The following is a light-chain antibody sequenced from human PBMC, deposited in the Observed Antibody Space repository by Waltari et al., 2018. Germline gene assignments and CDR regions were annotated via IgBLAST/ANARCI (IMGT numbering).Light chain of an antibody. CDR1: NSDVGGYNS. CDR3: SSYTSSSLVV. V-gene: IGLV2-14*01. Sequence: QSALTQPASVSGSPGQSITISCSGTNSDVGGYNSVFWFQQHPGKAPKLMIYEVTYRPSGVSNRFSGSKSGNTASLTISGLQAEDEADYYCSSYTSSSLVVFGGGTKLTVL. J-gene: IGLJ2*01. CDR2: EVT.